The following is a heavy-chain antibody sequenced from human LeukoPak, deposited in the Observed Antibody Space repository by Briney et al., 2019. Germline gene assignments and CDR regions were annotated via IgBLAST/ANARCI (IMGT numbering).Heavy chain of an antibody. J-gene: IGHJ3*02. CDR1: GGTFSSYA. V-gene: IGHV1-69*05. D-gene: IGHD2-2*01. Sequence: GASVKVSCKASGGTFSSYAISWVRQAPGQGLEWMGGIIPIFGTANYAQKFQGRVTITTDESTSTAYMELSSLRSEDTAVYYCARTVIRYCSSTSCPRGDAFDIWGQGTMVTVSS. CDR2: IIPIFGTA. CDR3: ARTVIRYCSSTSCPRGDAFDI.